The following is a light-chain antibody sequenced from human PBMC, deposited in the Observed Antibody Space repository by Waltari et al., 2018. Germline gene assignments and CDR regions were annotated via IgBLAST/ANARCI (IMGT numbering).Light chain of an antibody. CDR1: SSDIGAGFD. Sequence: QSALTQPPSVSGAPGQRVTISCTGTSSDIGAGFDGHWYQQFPGGAPKLLMYGNTNRPSGVPDRFSGSKSDTSASLAITGLQAEDEADYYCQSYDSSLNVWVFGGGTKLTVL. J-gene: IGLJ3*02. CDR2: GNT. CDR3: QSYDSSLNVWV. V-gene: IGLV1-40*01.